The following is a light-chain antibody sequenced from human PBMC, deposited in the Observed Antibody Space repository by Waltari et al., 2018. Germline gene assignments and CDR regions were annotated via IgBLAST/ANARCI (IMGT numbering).Light chain of an antibody. V-gene: IGKV1-33*01. CDR2: LAS. J-gene: IGKJ4*01. Sequence: DIQMTQSPSSLSASVGDRLTISCQASQDIANYLNWYQQKPGKAPKLLIYLASNLETGVPSRFSGSGSGAYFTFTISSLQPEDIATYYCQHYDNLLLTFGGGTKVEIK. CDR1: QDIANY. CDR3: QHYDNLLLT.